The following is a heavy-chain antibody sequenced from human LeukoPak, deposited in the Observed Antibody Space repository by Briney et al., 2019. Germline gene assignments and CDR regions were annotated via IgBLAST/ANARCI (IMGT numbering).Heavy chain of an antibody. J-gene: IGHJ4*02. CDR2: IYYTGGT. V-gene: IGHV4-59*01. CDR1: GGSISSYY. CDR3: ARGATPYYYFDY. Sequence: SETLSLTCTVSGGSISSYYWIWIRQPPRKGLEWFGYIYYTGGTNYIPSLKSRVTISLDTSKSQFSLKLNSVTAADTAVYYCARGATPYYYFDYWGQGTLVTVSS. D-gene: IGHD1-26*01.